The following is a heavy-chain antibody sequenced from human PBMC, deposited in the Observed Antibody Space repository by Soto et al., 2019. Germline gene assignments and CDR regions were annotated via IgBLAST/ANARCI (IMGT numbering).Heavy chain of an antibody. CDR3: SRGSFGYYGP. D-gene: IGHD2-2*03. CDR1: GFRFSEHA. Sequence: GGSLRLSCNCSGFRFSEHAMTWVRQAPGKGLEWVGLIRNTPYGGTTDYAASVRGRFTISRDDSASIAYLQMNSLKTEDSGLYYCSRGSFGYYGPWGPGTLVTVSS. J-gene: IGHJ5*02. CDR2: IRNTPYGGTT. V-gene: IGHV3-49*04.